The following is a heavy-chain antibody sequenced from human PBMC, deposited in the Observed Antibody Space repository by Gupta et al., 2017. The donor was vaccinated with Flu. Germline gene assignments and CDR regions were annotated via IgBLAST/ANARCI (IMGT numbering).Heavy chain of an antibody. D-gene: IGHD3-9*01. J-gene: IGHJ4*02. V-gene: IGHV4-39*01. CDR3: VRYHVMGAPLGFDL. Sequence: QVQLQESGPGQVKPSETLSLTCSVSGGSIDSSNFYWGWVRQSPGKSLEYIGIIYYSGKSYFSPSLKSRVAISVDTSTKRFSLSLSAVTAADTAVYYCVRYHVMGAPLGFDLWGQGALVTVSS. CDR2: IYYSGKS. CDR1: GGSIDSSNFY.